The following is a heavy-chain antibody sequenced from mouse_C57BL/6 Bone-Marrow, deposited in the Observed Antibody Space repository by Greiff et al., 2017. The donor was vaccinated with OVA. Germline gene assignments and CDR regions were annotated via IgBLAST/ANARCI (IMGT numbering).Heavy chain of an antibody. V-gene: IGHV5-6*01. CDR1: GFTFSSYG. Sequence: EVNLVESGGDLVKPGGSLKLSCAASGFTFSSYGMSWVRQTPGQGLEWVATISRGGSYTYYTDSVKGRVTISRDKANNTLYMQLSSLKSEDTAMYYCTRNYYGSSDYWGQGTTLTVSS. CDR2: ISRGGSYT. J-gene: IGHJ2*01. D-gene: IGHD1-1*01. CDR3: TRNYYGSSDY.